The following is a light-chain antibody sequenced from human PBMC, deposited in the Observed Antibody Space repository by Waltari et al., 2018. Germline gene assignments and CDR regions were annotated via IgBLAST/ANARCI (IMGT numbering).Light chain of an antibody. CDR2: AAS. CDR3: QQSYTTPPMYT. V-gene: IGKV1-39*01. J-gene: IGKJ2*01. CDR1: QNIDSD. Sequence: DIQMTQSPSSLSASVGDRVTITCRAIQNIDSDLNWYQQKPGKAPRPLIYAASSLQRGVPSRFSGSGSGTDFTLTVSSLQPEDFAIYYCQQSYTTPPMYTFGQGTKLEIK.